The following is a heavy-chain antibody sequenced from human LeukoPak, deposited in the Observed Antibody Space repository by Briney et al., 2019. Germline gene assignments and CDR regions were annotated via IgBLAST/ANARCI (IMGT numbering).Heavy chain of an antibody. CDR2: ISYTGST. CDR1: GGSISSSSYF. CDR3: ARGVVPAALWQNWFDP. J-gene: IGHJ5*02. D-gene: IGHD2-2*01. Sequence: PSETLSLTCTVSGGSISSSSYFWGWIRQPPGKGLEWIGSISYTGSTYSNPSLKSRVTMSVDMSKNQFSLKLSSVTAADTAVFYCARGVVPAALWQNWFDPWGQGTLVIVSS. V-gene: IGHV4-39*07.